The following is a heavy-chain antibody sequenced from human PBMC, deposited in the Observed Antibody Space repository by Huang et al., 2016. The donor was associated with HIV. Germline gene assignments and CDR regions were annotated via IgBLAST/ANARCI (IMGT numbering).Heavy chain of an antibody. V-gene: IGHV1-18*01. CDR2: ISGDNGHT. Sequence: QVQLMQSGVAVKKPGASVKVSCKASGYIFSKYGISWMRQAPGQGLEGIGWISGDNGHTKYAQEVQARVRMTTDTATTTAYMDLRNLRSDDTAIYYCARTIGDYVSGMDYWGQGALVTVSS. D-gene: IGHD4-17*01. CDR3: ARTIGDYVSGMDY. CDR1: GYIFSKYG. J-gene: IGHJ4*02.